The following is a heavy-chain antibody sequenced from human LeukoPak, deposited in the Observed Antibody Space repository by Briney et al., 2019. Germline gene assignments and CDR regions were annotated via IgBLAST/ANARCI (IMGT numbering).Heavy chain of an antibody. CDR3: AKTTAGYSSGRYPGWPVDY. CDR1: GFTFSSYA. Sequence: GGSLRLSCAASGFTFSSYAMYWVRQAPGKGLEWVSGIVGSRGSTYYADSVKGRFTISRDNSKNTVYLQMNSLRAEDTAVYYCAKTTAGYSSGRYPGWPVDYWGQGTLVTVSS. J-gene: IGHJ4*02. D-gene: IGHD6-19*01. V-gene: IGHV3-23*01. CDR2: IVGSRGST.